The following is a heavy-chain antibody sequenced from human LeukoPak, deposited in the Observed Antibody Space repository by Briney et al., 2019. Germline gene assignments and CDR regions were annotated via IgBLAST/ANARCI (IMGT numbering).Heavy chain of an antibody. CDR1: GYTFTSYG. V-gene: IGHV1-18*01. D-gene: IGHD2-2*01. CDR2: ISAYNGNT. CDR3: ARDASCSSTSCYSPLYYMDV. J-gene: IGHJ6*03. Sequence: ASVKVSCKASGYTFTSYGISWVRQAPGQGLEWMGWISAYNGNTNYAQKLQGRVTMTTDTSTSTAYMELRSLRSDDTAVYYCARDASCSSTSCYSPLYYMDVWGKGTTVTVSS.